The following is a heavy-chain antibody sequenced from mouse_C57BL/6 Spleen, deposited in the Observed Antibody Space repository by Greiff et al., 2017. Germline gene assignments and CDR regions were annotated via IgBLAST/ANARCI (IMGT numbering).Heavy chain of an antibody. CDR2: INPSNGGT. D-gene: IGHD3-3*01. Sequence: VQLQQPGTELVKPGASVKLSCKASGYTFTSYWMHWVKQRPGQGLEWIGNINPSNGGTNYNEKFKSKATLTVNKSSSTAYMQHSSLTSEDSAVYYCARSRGTRYFDYWGQGTTLTVSS. CDR1: GYTFTSYW. V-gene: IGHV1-53*01. J-gene: IGHJ2*01. CDR3: ARSRGTRYFDY.